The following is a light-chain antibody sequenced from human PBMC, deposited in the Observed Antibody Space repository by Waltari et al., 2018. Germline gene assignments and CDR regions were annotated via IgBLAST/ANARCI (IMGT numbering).Light chain of an antibody. J-gene: IGLJ3*02. CDR2: TNN. V-gene: IGLV1-44*01. Sequence: QSVLTQPPSASGTPGQRVTISCSGSSSNIGSNTVNWYQPLPGTAPNLLIHTNNPRPSGVPDRFAGSKSVTSASLAISGLQSEDEADYYCAAWDDSLSGRVFGGGTKLTVL. CDR3: AAWDDSLSGRV. CDR1: SSNIGSNT.